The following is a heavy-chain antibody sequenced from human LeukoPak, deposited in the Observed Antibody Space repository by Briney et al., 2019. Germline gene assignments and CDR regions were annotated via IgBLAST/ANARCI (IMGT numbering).Heavy chain of an antibody. V-gene: IGHV4-39*07. J-gene: IGHJ4*02. D-gene: IGHD5-12*01. CDR2: IYSTGST. Sequence: SETLSLTCSVSGDSIISSSYYWGWIRQPPGKGLEWIGRIYSTGSTDYNPSLKSRVAISVDTSKNQFSLTLSSVTAADTAVYYCARGLGPGGYADYWGQGTLVTVSS. CDR3: ARGLGPGGYADY. CDR1: GDSIISSSYY.